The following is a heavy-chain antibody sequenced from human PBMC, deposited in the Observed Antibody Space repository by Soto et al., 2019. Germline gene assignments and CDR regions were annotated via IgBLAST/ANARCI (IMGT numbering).Heavy chain of an antibody. CDR2: MHHSGST. V-gene: IGHV4-39*07. J-gene: IGHJ5*02. CDR1: GGSISRSSYY. Sequence: SETLSLTCSVFGGSISRSSYYWGWIRQPPGKGPEWTASMHHSGSTYYNPSLKSRVTISVDRSKNQFSLKLSSVTAADTAVYYCARVPAPWGQGTLVTVSS. CDR3: ARVPAP.